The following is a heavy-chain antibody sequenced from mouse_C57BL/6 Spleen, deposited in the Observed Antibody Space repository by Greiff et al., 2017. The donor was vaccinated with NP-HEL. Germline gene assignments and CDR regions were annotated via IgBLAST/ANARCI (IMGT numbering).Heavy chain of an antibody. CDR2: ISYDGSN. D-gene: IGHD1-1*01. J-gene: IGHJ4*01. CDR3: ARYYSGDAMDY. V-gene: IGHV3-6*01. Sequence: EVQLQESGPGLVKPSQSLSLTCSVTGYSITSGYYWNWIRQFPGNKLEWMGYISYDGSNNYNPSLKNRISITRDTSKNQFFLKLNSVTTEDTATYYCARYYSGDAMDYWGQGTSVTVSS. CDR1: GYSITSGYY.